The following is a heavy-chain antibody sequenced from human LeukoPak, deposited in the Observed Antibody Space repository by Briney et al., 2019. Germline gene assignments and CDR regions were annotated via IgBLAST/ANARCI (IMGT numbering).Heavy chain of an antibody. J-gene: IGHJ4*02. Sequence: PGGSLRLSCTASVFTFRTSGMHWVREAPGKGLEWVGFIQHDETEIYSADSVRGRFTFSRDNFKSTVYLQMNSLRVEDSAVYYCARESGATKIGQLLNYWGQGTLVSVPS. CDR3: ARESGATKIGQLLNY. V-gene: IGHV3-30*02. D-gene: IGHD3-10*01. CDR2: IQHDETEI. CDR1: VFTFRTSG.